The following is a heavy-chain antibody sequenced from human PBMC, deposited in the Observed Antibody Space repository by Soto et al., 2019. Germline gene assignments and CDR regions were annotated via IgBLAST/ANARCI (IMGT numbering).Heavy chain of an antibody. V-gene: IGHV5-51*01. CDR2: IYPGDSDT. Sequence: GESLKISCKGSGYSFTTYWIGWVRQMPGKGLEWMGIIYPGDSDTRYSPSFQDQVTISADRSISTAYLQWTSLKASDTAVYYCAKAFRLGSGGGRGQGTLVTVSS. CDR3: AKAFRLGSGGG. CDR1: GYSFTTYW. D-gene: IGHD6-19*01. J-gene: IGHJ4*02.